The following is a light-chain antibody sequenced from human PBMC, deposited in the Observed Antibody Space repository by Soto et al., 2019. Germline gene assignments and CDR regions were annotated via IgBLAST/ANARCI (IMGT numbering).Light chain of an antibody. CDR1: QNVRTF. CDR2: AAS. J-gene: IGKJ5*01. V-gene: IGKV3-11*01. Sequence: EVVLTQSPATLSLSPGERATLSCRASQNVRTFLDWYQQKPGQAPRLLIYAASNRATGIPDRFSGSGSGTDFTLTISSLEPEDFAVYYCQQRSSWPITFGQGTRLEIK. CDR3: QQRSSWPIT.